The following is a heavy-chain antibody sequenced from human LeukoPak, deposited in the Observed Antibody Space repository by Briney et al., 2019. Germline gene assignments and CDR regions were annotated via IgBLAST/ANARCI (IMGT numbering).Heavy chain of an antibody. V-gene: IGHV1-18*01. CDR1: GYSFTSFG. D-gene: IGHD6-19*01. J-gene: IGHJ4*02. CDR2: ISGYNGDT. CDR3: ARDQKVGLTYSSGWLDY. Sequence: ASVKVSCKSSGYSFTSFGVSWVRQAPGQGLEWMGWISGYNGDTIFAQKLQGRIAPTTDTSTSTSYLELRGLRSDDTAVYYCARDQKVGLTYSSGWLDYWGQGTLVTVSS.